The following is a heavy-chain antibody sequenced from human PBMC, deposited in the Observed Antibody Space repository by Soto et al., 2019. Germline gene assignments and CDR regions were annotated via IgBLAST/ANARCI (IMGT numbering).Heavy chain of an antibody. D-gene: IGHD1-26*01. J-gene: IGHJ4*02. V-gene: IGHV3-30*18. CDR2: ISYDGSNK. CDR1: GFTFSSYG. Sequence: GGSLRLSCAASGFTFSSYGMHWVRQAPGKGLEWVAVISYDGSNKYYADSVKGRFTISRDNSKNTLYLQMNSLRAEDTAVYYCAKEGGGSYRPYYFDYWGQGTLVTVSS. CDR3: AKEGGGSYRPYYFDY.